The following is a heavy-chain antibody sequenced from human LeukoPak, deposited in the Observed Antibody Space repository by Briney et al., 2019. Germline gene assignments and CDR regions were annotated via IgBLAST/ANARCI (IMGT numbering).Heavy chain of an antibody. CDR3: ARSGYYDFWSGYSHYFDY. Sequence: SETLSLTCAVSGYSISSGYYWGWIRQPPGKGLEWIGRIYHSGSTYYNPSLKSRVTISVDTSKNQFSLKLSSVTAADTAVYYCARSGYYDFWSGYSHYFDYWGQGTLVTVSS. D-gene: IGHD3-3*01. V-gene: IGHV4-38-2*01. CDR1: GYSISSGYY. J-gene: IGHJ4*02. CDR2: IYHSGST.